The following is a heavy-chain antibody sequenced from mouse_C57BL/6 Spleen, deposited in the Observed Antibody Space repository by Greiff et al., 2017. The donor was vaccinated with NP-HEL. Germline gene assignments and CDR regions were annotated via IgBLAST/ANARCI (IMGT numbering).Heavy chain of an antibody. CDR3: AGCGADAWFAC. Sequence: VQLQQSGPELVKPGASVKMSCKASGYTFTDYNMHWVKQSHGKSLEWIGYINPNNGGTSYNQKFKGKATLTVNKSSSTAYMALRSLTSEDSAVYYCAGCGADAWFACWGKGTLVTVAA. D-gene: IGHD6-1*01. CDR2: INPNNGGT. J-gene: IGHJ3*01. V-gene: IGHV1-22*01. CDR1: GYTFTDYN.